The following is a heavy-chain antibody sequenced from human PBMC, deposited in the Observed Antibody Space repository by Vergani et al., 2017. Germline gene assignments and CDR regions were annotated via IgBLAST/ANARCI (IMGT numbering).Heavy chain of an antibody. J-gene: IGHJ6*03. V-gene: IGHV4-59*01. Sequence: QVQLQESGPGLVKPSETLSLTCTVSGGSISSYYWSWIRQPPGKGLEWIGYIYYSGSTNYNPSLKSRVTISVDTSKNQFSLKLSSVTAADTAVYYCARDTVTNYDYYMDVWGKGTTVTVSS. D-gene: IGHD4-11*01. CDR2: IYYSGST. CDR3: ARDTVTNYDYYMDV. CDR1: GGSISSYY.